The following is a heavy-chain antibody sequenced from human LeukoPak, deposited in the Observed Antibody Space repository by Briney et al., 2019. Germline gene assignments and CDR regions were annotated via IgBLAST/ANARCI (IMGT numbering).Heavy chain of an antibody. CDR3: TTDSSQWLGPFDY. V-gene: IGHV3-15*01. J-gene: IGHJ4*02. CDR2: IKSKTDGGTT. D-gene: IGHD6-19*01. CDR1: GFTFSNAW. Sequence: NPGGSLRLSCVASGFTFSNAWMSWVRQAPGKGLEWVGRIKSKTDGGTTDYAAPVKGRFTISRDDSKNTLYLQMNSLKTEDTAVYYCTTDSSQWLGPFDYWGQGTLVTVS.